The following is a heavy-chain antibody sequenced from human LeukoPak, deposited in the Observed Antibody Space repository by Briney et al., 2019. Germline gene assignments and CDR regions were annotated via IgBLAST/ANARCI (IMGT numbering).Heavy chain of an antibody. CDR3: ARALGRQHFYGSGTHKKNYYYMDV. CDR1: GYTFTGYY. Sequence: ASVKVSCKASGYTFTGYYMHWVRKAPGQGLEWMGWINPNSGGTNYEQKFQGRVTMTRDTSISTAYMELSRLTSDDTAVYYCARALGRQHFYGSGTHKKNYYYMDVWGKGTTVTISS. D-gene: IGHD3-10*01. V-gene: IGHV1-2*02. CDR2: INPNSGGT. J-gene: IGHJ6*03.